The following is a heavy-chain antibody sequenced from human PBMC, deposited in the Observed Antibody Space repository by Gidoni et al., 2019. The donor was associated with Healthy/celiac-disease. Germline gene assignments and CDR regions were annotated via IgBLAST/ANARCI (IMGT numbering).Heavy chain of an antibody. V-gene: IGHV4-38-2*02. Sequence: QVQLQESGPGLVKPSETLSLTCAVSGYSISSGYYWGWIRQPPGKGLEWIGSIYHSGSTYYNPSLKSRVTISVDTSKNQFSLKLSSVTAADTAVYYCAREPNYDFWSGYYYWGQGTLVTVSS. J-gene: IGHJ4*02. CDR3: AREPNYDFWSGYYY. D-gene: IGHD3-3*01. CDR1: GYSISSGYY. CDR2: IYHSGST.